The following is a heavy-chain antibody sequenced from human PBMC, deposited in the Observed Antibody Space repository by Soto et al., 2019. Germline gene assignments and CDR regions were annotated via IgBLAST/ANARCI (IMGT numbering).Heavy chain of an antibody. D-gene: IGHD3-22*01. J-gene: IGHJ5*02. CDR3: ARWYYYDSSGYYYPNWFDP. CDR1: GGSFSGHY. CDR2: INHSGST. Sequence: PSETLSLTCAVYGGSFSGHYWSWIRQPPGKGLEWIGEINHSGSTNYNPSLKSRVTISVDTSKNQFSLKLSSVTAADTAVYYCARWYYYDSSGYYYPNWFDPWGQGTLVTVSS. V-gene: IGHV4-34*01.